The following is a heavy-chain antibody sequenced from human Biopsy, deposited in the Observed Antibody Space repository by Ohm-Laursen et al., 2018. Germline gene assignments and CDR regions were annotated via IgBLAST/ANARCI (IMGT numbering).Heavy chain of an antibody. V-gene: IGHV1-2*02. D-gene: IGHD3-10*01. J-gene: IGHJ3*02. CDR2: VNPNSGAT. CDR1: GDTFTDYS. Sequence: GSSEKVSCKAPGDTFTDYSLHWVRQAPGQGLEWMGWVNPNSGATNYAQKFQGRVTMTSDTSISTAYIELRRLISDDTAVYFCARDRMVTIITRVRADAFDIWGQGTLVSVSS. CDR3: ARDRMVTIITRVRADAFDI.